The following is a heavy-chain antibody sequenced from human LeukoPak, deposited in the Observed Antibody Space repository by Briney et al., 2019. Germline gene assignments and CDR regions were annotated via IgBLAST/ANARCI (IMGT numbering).Heavy chain of an antibody. J-gene: IGHJ4*02. CDR1: GGSFTGYY. CDR2: INHSGTT. V-gene: IGHV4-34*01. D-gene: IGHD4-23*01. Sequence: SETLSLTCAVYGGSFTGYYWSWIRQSPGKGLEWIGEINHSGTTNYNPSLKSRVTMSVDTAKNQFSLKVTSVTAADTAVYYCARDDSYGGNDYWGQGTLVTVSS. CDR3: ARDDSYGGNDY.